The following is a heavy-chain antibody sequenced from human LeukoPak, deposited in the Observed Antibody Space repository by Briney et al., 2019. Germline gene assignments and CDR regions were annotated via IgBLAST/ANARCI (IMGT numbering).Heavy chain of an antibody. D-gene: IGHD1-26*01. CDR3: ACESYRGSTGPLGFDP. CDR1: GFTVSSNY. Sequence: PGGSLSLSCAVSGFTVSSNYMSWVRQAPGKGLGWVSVNYSGGSTYYADSVKGRFTISRDNSKNTMYLQMNSLRAADTAVDYCACESYRGSTGPLGFDPWGQGTLVTVSS. J-gene: IGHJ5*02. V-gene: IGHV3-66*01. CDR2: NYSGGST.